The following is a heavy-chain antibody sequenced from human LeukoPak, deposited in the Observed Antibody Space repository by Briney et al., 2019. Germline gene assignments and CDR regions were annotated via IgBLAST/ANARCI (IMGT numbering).Heavy chain of an antibody. Sequence: GGSLRLSCAASVFTFDDYAMHWVRQAPGKGLEWVAVISYDGSNKYYADSVKGRFTISRDNSKNTLYLQMNSLRAEDTAVYYCAKDLEQSFGDWGQGTLVTVSS. CDR2: ISYDGSNK. J-gene: IGHJ4*02. D-gene: IGHD3-10*01. CDR1: VFTFDDYA. CDR3: AKDLEQSFGD. V-gene: IGHV3-30*18.